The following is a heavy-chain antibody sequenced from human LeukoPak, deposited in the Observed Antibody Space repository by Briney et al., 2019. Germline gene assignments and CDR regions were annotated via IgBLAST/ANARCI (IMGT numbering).Heavy chain of an antibody. CDR1: GFTFSIYA. D-gene: IGHD5-18*01. CDR3: ARDHSYGLTY. CDR2: ISGRGDRT. Sequence: GGSLRLSCAASGFTFSIYAMTWVRQAPGKGLEWVSAISGRGDRTYYADSVEGRFTISRDASKRTLFLKMSSLRAEDTAVYYCARDHSYGLTYWGQGTLVTVSS. V-gene: IGHV3-23*01. J-gene: IGHJ4*02.